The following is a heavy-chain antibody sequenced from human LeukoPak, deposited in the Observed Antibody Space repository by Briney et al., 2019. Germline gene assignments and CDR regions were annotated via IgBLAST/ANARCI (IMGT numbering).Heavy chain of an antibody. Sequence: GGSLRLSRAASGFTFSSYAMHWVRQAPGKGLEWVAVISYDGSNKYYADSVKGRFTISRDNSKNTLYLQMNSLRAEDTAVYYCARAWYNWNLGYWGQGTLVTVSS. J-gene: IGHJ4*02. CDR3: ARAWYNWNLGY. CDR1: GFTFSSYA. V-gene: IGHV3-30*04. D-gene: IGHD1-1*01. CDR2: ISYDGSNK.